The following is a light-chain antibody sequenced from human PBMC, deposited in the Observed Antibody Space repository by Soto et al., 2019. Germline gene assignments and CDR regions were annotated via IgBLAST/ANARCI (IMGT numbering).Light chain of an antibody. CDR2: EVS. CDR3: SSYTSGSTLV. Sequence: QSALTLPASVSGSPGQSITISCTGTTSDVGGYNYVSWYQHHPDKAPKLMIYEVSNRPSGVSNRFSGSKSGNTASLTISGLQTADEADYYCSSYTSGSTLVFGTGTKVTVL. J-gene: IGLJ1*01. V-gene: IGLV2-14*01. CDR1: TSDVGGYNY.